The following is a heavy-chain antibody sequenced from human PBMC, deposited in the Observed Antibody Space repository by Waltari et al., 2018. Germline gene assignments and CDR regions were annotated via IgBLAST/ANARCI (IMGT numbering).Heavy chain of an antibody. CDR1: GGSISTNNFY. Sequence: QLQLQESGPGLVKSSETLSLICSVSGGSISTNNFYWGWIRQTQGKGLEWIGSVHYTGNPYYNPPLKHRVTISVDSSKNEFSLRLRSVTASDTAVYYCARLFNHYIDVWGRGTAVTVSS. J-gene: IGHJ6*03. V-gene: IGHV4-39*01. CDR3: ARLFNHYIDV. CDR2: VHYTGNP.